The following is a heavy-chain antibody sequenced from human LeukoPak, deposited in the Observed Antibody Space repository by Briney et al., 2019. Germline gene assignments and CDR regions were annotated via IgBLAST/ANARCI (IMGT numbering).Heavy chain of an antibody. J-gene: IGHJ4*02. V-gene: IGHV3-30*02. CDR3: ARDVVEYCSGGSCTRYAY. D-gene: IGHD2-15*01. Sequence: GGSLRLSCAASGFTFSSCGFHWVRQAPGKGLEWVAFIRYDGSNKYYADSVKGRFTISRDNSKNTLYLQMNSLRAEDTAVYYCARDVVEYCSGGSCTRYAYWGQGSLVTVSS. CDR1: GFTFSSCG. CDR2: IRYDGSNK.